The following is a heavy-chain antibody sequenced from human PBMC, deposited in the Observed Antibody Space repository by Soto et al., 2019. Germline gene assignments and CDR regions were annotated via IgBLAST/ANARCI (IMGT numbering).Heavy chain of an antibody. V-gene: IGHV5-51*01. J-gene: IGHJ5*02. CDR2: IYPGDSDT. CDR3: ARQRYCSAGSCYQNWFDP. CDR1: GYSFTSYW. Sequence: LGESLKISCKGSGYSFTSYWIGWVRQMPGKGLEWMGIIYPGDSDTRYSPSFQGQVTISADKSISTAYLQWSSLKASDTAMYYCARQRYCSAGSCYQNWFDPWGQGTLVTVSS. D-gene: IGHD2-15*01.